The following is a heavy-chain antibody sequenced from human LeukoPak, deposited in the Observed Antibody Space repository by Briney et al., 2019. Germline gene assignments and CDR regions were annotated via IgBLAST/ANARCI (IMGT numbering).Heavy chain of an antibody. CDR3: AREYCGSTSCYMNY. J-gene: IGHJ4*02. Sequence: ASVKVSCKASGYTFTSYYMHWVRQAPGQGLEWMGWINPNSGGTNYAQKFHGRVSMTRDTSISTAYMELSRLRSDDAAVYYCAREYCGSTSCYMNYWGQGTMVTVSS. D-gene: IGHD2-2*02. CDR2: INPNSGGT. V-gene: IGHV1-2*02. CDR1: GYTFTSYY.